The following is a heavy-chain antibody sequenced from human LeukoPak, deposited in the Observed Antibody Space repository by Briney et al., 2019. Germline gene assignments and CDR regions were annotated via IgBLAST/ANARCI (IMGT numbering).Heavy chain of an antibody. J-gene: IGHJ4*02. Sequence: GGSLRLSCAASGFTVSTDNMSWVRQVPGKGLEWVFVVYSGNDGTNYADSVRGRFTISRDDSKNMVYLQMNNLRLEDAAVYYCTKRSRGYYDYWGQGTLVTVSS. D-gene: IGHD3-10*01. CDR2: VYSGNDGT. V-gene: IGHV3-66*02. CDR3: TKRSRGYYDY. CDR1: GFTVSTDN.